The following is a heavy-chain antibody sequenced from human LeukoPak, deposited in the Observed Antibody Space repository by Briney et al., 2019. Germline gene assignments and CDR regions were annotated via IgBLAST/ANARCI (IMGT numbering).Heavy chain of an antibody. CDR3: ASPSRSF. V-gene: IGHV4-61*02. CDR1: GGSISSGSYY. CDR2: IYHSGST. Sequence: SQTLSLTCTVSGGSISSGSYYWSWIRQPAGKGLEWIGSIYHSGSTYYNPSLKSRVTISVDTSKNQFSLKLSSVTAADTAVYYCASPSRSFWGQGTLVTVSS. J-gene: IGHJ4*02.